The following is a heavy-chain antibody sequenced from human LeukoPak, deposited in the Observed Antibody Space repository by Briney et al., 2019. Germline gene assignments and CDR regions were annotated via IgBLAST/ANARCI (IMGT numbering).Heavy chain of an antibody. CDR2: INSDGSSI. Sequence: GGSLRLSCAASGFTFSSHWMHWVRQAPGKGLVWVSRINSDGSSISYADSVKGRFTISRDNAKNTLYLQMNSLRAEDTAVYYCVRSPYSSGWYRYFDYWGQGTLVTVSS. CDR1: GFTFSSHW. V-gene: IGHV3-74*01. D-gene: IGHD6-19*01. CDR3: VRSPYSSGWYRYFDY. J-gene: IGHJ4*02.